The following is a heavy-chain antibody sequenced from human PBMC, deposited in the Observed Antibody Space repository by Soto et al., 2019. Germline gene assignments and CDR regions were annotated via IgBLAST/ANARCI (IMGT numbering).Heavy chain of an antibody. V-gene: IGHV3-74*01. J-gene: IGHJ3*01. CDR3: LRDMDNYDGNGYPSPGDAFHV. CDR2: INPDGSDT. CDR1: EFTFSTYW. D-gene: IGHD3-22*01. Sequence: GGSLRLSCTASEFTFSTYWMHWVRQAPGKGLVWVSRINPDGSDTDHADSVKGRFTTSRDNAKNTLYLQMSSLRAEDSALYFCLRDMDNYDGNGYPSPGDAFHVWGQAGVVTVS.